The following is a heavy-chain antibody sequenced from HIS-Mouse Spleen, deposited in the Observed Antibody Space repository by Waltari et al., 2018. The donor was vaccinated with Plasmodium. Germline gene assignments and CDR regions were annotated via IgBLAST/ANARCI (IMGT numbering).Heavy chain of an antibody. Sequence: EEELVESGGGLVQPGGSLRLSCAASGFTFSSFWMSWVRQAPGKGLEWVANIKQDGSEKYYVDSVKGRFTISRDNAKNSLYLQMNSLRAEDTAVYYCARDQGYDFWSAQNWFDPWGQGTLVTVSS. D-gene: IGHD3-3*01. J-gene: IGHJ5*02. CDR2: IKQDGSEK. CDR1: GFTFSSFW. CDR3: ARDQGYDFWSAQNWFDP. V-gene: IGHV3-7*01.